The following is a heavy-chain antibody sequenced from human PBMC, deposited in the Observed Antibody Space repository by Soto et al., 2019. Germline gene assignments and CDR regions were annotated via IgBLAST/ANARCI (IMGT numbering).Heavy chain of an antibody. CDR2: IFTGDST. D-gene: IGHD3-22*01. CDR1: GFTVSSNY. CDR3: AREFYNSSDFYQYYFDY. J-gene: IGHJ4*02. Sequence: VQLVETGGGLIQPGGSLRLSCAASGFTVSSNYMSWVRQAPGKGLEWVSVIFTGDSTYYADSVKGRFTISRDKSKNTLYLQMNSLRAEDTAVYYCAREFYNSSDFYQYYFDYWGQGALVTVSS. V-gene: IGHV3-53*02.